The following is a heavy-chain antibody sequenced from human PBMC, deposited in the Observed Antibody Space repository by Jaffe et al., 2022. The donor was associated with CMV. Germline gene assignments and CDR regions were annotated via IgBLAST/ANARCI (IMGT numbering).Heavy chain of an antibody. CDR3: ARDSSGWFGGMDV. J-gene: IGHJ6*02. Sequence: QVQLQESGPGLVKPSETLSLTCTVSGGSISSYYWSWIRQPPGKGLEWIGYIYYSGSTNYNPSLKSRVTISVDTSKNQFSLKLSSVTAADTAVYYCARDSSGWFGGMDVWGQGTTVTVSS. CDR2: IYYSGST. CDR1: GGSISSYY. V-gene: IGHV4-59*01. D-gene: IGHD6-19*01.